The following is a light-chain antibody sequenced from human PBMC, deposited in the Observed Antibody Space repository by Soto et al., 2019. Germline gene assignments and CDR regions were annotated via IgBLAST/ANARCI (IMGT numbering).Light chain of an antibody. CDR3: MQALQTPPYT. V-gene: IGKV2-28*01. CDR1: QSLLHSNGYNY. J-gene: IGKJ2*01. Sequence: DIVMTQSPLSLPVTPGEPASISCRSSQSLLHSNGYNYLDWYLQKPGQSPQLLIYLGSNRASGVPDRFSGSGSGTDFTLKISRVGAEDVGAYYCMQALQTPPYTFGQGTKLEIK. CDR2: LGS.